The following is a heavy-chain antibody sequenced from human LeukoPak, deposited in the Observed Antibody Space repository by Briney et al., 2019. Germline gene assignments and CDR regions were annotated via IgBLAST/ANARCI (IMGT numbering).Heavy chain of an antibody. CDR2: IIPIFGTA. J-gene: IGHJ4*02. Sequence: GASVTVSCKASGGTFSSYAISWVRQAPGQGLEWMGGIIPIFGTANYAQKFQGRVTMTRNTSISTAYMELSSLRSEDTAVYYCLIDPTPLGEFELDYWGQGTLVTVSS. D-gene: IGHD3-16*01. V-gene: IGHV1-69*05. CDR3: LIDPTPLGEFELDY. CDR1: GGTFSSYA.